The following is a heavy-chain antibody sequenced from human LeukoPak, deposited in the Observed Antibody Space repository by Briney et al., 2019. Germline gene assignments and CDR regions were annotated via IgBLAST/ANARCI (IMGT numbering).Heavy chain of an antibody. CDR3: ASSSTMSINDAFDI. CDR2: IYYSGST. D-gene: IGHD6-6*01. J-gene: IGHJ3*02. V-gene: IGHV4-59*08. Sequence: PSETLSLTCTVSGASITSNYWSWIRQPPGKGLEWIGYIYYSGSTKYDPSLKSRVTMSIDTSKSQVSLKLRSVTTADTAVYFCASSSTMSINDAFDIWGQGTMVTVSS. CDR1: GASITSNY.